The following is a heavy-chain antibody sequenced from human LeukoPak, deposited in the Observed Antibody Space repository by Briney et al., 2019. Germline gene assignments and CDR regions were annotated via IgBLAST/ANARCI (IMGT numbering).Heavy chain of an antibody. V-gene: IGHV3-23*01. CDR2: IRGSGASS. CDR3: GRERNGDNVGAFDF. D-gene: IGHD4-17*01. Sequence: GGSLRLSCEASGFTFSNYAMTWVRQAPGKGLEWVSSIRGSGASSFYADSVKGRFAMSRDNSKSTLYLQMNSLRVGDTAVYYCGRERNGDNVGAFDFGGQGTLVTVSS. CDR1: GFTFSNYA. J-gene: IGHJ3*01.